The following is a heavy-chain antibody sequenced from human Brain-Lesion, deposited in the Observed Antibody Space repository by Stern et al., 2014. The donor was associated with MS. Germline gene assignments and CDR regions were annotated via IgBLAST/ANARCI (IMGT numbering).Heavy chain of an antibody. CDR1: GGSVGSGSYD. Sequence: QLQLQESGPGLVKPSQTLSLTCTVSGGSVGSGSYDWSWIRQPAGKGLEWIGRIYTTGGTSYNPSLKSRDPLSIATSKNQIFLKLPSVTAADTAVYYCARDKEDTNMAFRYFDNWGQGTLVTVSS. J-gene: IGHJ4*02. CDR3: ARDKEDTNMAFRYFDN. V-gene: IGHV4-61*02. D-gene: IGHD5-18*01. CDR2: IYTTGGT.